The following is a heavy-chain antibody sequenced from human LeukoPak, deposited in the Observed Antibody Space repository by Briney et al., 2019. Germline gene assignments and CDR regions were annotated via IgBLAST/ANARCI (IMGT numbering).Heavy chain of an antibody. Sequence: SETLSLTCTVSGGSISSYYWSWIRQPPGKGLEWIGYIYYSGSTNYNPSLRSRVTISVDTSKNQFSLDLRSVTAADTAVYYCARGPHYHDSSGYSPSYSYAMDVWGQGTTVTVSS. CDR2: IYYSGST. V-gene: IGHV4-59*01. J-gene: IGHJ6*02. CDR1: GGSISSYY. D-gene: IGHD3-22*01. CDR3: ARGPHYHDSSGYSPSYSYAMDV.